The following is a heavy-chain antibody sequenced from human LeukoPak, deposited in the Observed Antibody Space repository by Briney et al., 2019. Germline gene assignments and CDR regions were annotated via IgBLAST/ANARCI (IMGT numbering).Heavy chain of an antibody. CDR1: GFTFNNAW. CDR3: ARDPPRYCSDGSCYHDY. J-gene: IGHJ4*02. Sequence: GGSLRLSCAASGFTFNNAWMNWVRQAPGKGLEWLSYISSSGYTIYYADSVKGRFSISRDNAKNSLFLQMNSLRDEDTAVYYCARDPPRYCSDGSCYHDYWGQGTLVTVSS. D-gene: IGHD2-15*01. V-gene: IGHV3-48*02. CDR2: ISSSGYTI.